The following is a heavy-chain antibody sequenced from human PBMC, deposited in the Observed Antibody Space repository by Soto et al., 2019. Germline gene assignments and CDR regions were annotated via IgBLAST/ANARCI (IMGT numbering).Heavy chain of an antibody. Sequence: GGSLRLSCAASGFTFSSYDMHWVRQATGKGLEWVSAIGTAGDTYYPGSVKGRFTISRENAKNSLYLQINSLRAEDTAVYYCARDGGLAVVDAFDICGQGTMVTVSS. CDR2: IGTAGDT. CDR3: ARDGGLAVVDAFDI. J-gene: IGHJ3*02. CDR1: GFTFSSYD. V-gene: IGHV3-13*01. D-gene: IGHD6-19*01.